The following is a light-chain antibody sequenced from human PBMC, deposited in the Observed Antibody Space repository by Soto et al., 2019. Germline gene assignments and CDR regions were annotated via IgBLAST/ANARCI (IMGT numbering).Light chain of an antibody. Sequence: ENVLTQSPGTLSLSPGEGATISCRASQSLSSNSLGWYQQKPGQAPRLLIYGASNRAAGISDRFSGSGSGTDFTLTINRVEPEDFAVYYCNQDGSSPRTFGQGTKVEIK. V-gene: IGKV3-20*01. J-gene: IGKJ1*01. CDR2: GAS. CDR3: NQDGSSPRT. CDR1: QSLSSNS.